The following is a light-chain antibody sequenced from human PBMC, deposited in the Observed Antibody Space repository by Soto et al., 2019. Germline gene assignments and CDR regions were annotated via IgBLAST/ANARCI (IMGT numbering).Light chain of an antibody. CDR1: QNINTF. J-gene: IGKJ4*01. CDR3: QQSYDTLLS. Sequence: MNQSPASLSAYVGDRITISCRASQNINTFLNWYQQKGGKAPKLLIHGASSLQSGVPLRFSGSGSGTDFSLTISSLQPEDFATYYCQQSYDTLLSFGGGTKV. V-gene: IGKV1-39*01. CDR2: GAS.